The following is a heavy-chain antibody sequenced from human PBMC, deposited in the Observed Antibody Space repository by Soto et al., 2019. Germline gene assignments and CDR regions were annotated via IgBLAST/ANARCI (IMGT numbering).Heavy chain of an antibody. D-gene: IGHD5-18*01. CDR1: GFTFSSYA. J-gene: IGHJ4*02. CDR2: ISGSGGST. Sequence: EVQLLESGGGLVQPGGSLRLSCAASGFTFSSYAMSWVRQAPGKGLEWVSAISGSGGSTYYADSVKGRFTISRDNSKNTLYLQMNSLRDEDTDVYYCAKAQLGYSYCYRGYYFDYWGQGTLVTVSS. V-gene: IGHV3-23*01. CDR3: AKAQLGYSYCYRGYYFDY.